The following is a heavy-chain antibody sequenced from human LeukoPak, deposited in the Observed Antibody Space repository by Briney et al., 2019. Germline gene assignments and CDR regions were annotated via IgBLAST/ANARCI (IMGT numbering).Heavy chain of an antibody. CDR3: ARTVSSAGWSDDAFDI. Sequence: GGSLRLSCAASGSTFDDYGMSWARQAPGKGLEWVSGINWDGGSTGYADSVKGRFTISRDNAKNFLYLQMNSLRAEDTALYYCARTVSSAGWSDDAFDIWGQGKMVTVSS. D-gene: IGHD6-19*01. V-gene: IGHV3-20*04. J-gene: IGHJ3*02. CDR1: GSTFDDYG. CDR2: INWDGGST.